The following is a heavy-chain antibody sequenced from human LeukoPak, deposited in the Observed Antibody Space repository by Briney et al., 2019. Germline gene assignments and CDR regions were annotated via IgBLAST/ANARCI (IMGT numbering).Heavy chain of an antibody. CDR1: GFTFSSYA. J-gene: IGHJ4*02. Sequence: GGSLRLSCAASGFTFSSYAMHWVRQAPGKGLEWVSSISSSSSCIYYADSVKGRFTISRDNAKNSLYLQMNSLRAEDTAVYYCARDSTLTARFDYWGQGTLVTVSS. CDR3: ARDSTLTARFDY. V-gene: IGHV3-21*01. CDR2: ISSSSSCI. D-gene: IGHD3-16*01.